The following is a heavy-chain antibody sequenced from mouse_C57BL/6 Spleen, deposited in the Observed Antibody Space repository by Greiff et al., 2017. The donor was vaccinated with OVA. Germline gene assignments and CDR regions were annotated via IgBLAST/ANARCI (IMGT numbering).Heavy chain of an antibody. Sequence: EVTLVESGGGLVQPGGSMKLSCVASGFTFSNYWMNWVRQSPEKGLEWVAQIRLKSDNYATHYAESVKGRFTISRDDSKSSVYLQMNNLRAEDTGIYYCTGPDGYYDFAYWGQGTLVTVSA. CDR1: GFTFSNYW. D-gene: IGHD2-3*01. CDR3: TGPDGYYDFAY. CDR2: IRLKSDNYAT. J-gene: IGHJ3*01. V-gene: IGHV6-3*01.